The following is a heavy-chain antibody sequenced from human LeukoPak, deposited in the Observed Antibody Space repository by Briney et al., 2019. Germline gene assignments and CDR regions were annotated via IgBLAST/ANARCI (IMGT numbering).Heavy chain of an antibody. J-gene: IGHJ4*02. D-gene: IGHD3-10*01. V-gene: IGHV1-46*01. CDR3: ARGIRMVRGVIAY. CDR1: GYTFTSNY. Sequence: ASVKVSCKASGYTFTSNYIHWVRQAPGQGLEWMGMIYPRDGSTSYAQKFQGRVTVTRDTSTSTVHMELSGLRSEDTAVYYCARGIRMVRGVIAYWGQGTLVTVSS. CDR2: IYPRDGST.